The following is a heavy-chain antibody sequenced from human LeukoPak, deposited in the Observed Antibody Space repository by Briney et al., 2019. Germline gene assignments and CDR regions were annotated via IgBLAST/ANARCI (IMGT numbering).Heavy chain of an antibody. Sequence: GGSLRLSCAASGFTFSSYWMHWVRQAPGKGLVWVSRINSDGSSTSYADSVKGRFTISRDNSKNTLYLQMNSLRAEDTAVYYCAKVGPTGYLDYWGQGTLVTVSS. CDR2: INSDGSST. J-gene: IGHJ4*02. CDR1: GFTFSSYW. D-gene: IGHD3-9*01. CDR3: AKVGPTGYLDY. V-gene: IGHV3-74*01.